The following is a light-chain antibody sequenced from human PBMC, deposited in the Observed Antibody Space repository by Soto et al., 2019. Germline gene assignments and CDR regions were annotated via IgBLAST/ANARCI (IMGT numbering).Light chain of an antibody. V-gene: IGKV4-1*01. J-gene: IGKJ2*01. CDR1: QSVLTSSNNKNY. Sequence: DIVMTQSPDSLAVSLGERATINCKSSQSVLTSSNNKNYLTWYQQKPGQPPKVIIYWASTRESGVPDRFSGGGSGTDFTLIINSLQAEDVAVYYCQQYYGTPYTFGQGTKLEIK. CDR2: WAS. CDR3: QQYYGTPYT.